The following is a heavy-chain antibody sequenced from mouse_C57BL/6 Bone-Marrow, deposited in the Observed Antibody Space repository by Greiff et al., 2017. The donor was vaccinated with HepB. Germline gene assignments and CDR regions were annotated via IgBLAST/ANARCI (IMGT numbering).Heavy chain of an antibody. Sequence: EVMLVESGGGLVKPGGSLKLSCAASGFTFSDYGMHWVRQAPEKGLEWVAYISSGSSTIYYADTVKGRFTISRDNAKNTLFLQMTSLRSEDTAMYYCARQILLRYLWYFDVWGTGTTVTVSS. CDR3: ARQILLRYLWYFDV. V-gene: IGHV5-17*01. D-gene: IGHD1-1*01. CDR1: GFTFSDYG. J-gene: IGHJ1*03. CDR2: ISSGSSTI.